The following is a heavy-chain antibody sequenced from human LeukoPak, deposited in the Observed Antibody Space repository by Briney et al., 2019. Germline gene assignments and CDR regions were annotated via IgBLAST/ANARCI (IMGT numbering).Heavy chain of an antibody. Sequence: GGSLRLSCAASGFSFSNYAMSWVREAPARGLEWVSSLRGNGDTFYADSVKRRFTLSRDDSRNTVFLQMNKLTVDDTARYYCAKANWVSNADPVVWGQGTVVTVSS. CDR2: LRGNGDT. CDR3: AKANWVSNADPVV. V-gene: IGHV3-23*01. CDR1: GFSFSNYA. J-gene: IGHJ4*02. D-gene: IGHD3-16*01.